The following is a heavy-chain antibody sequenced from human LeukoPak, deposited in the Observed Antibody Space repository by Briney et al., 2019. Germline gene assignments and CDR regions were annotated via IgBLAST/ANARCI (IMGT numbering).Heavy chain of an antibody. CDR1: GFTFSSYS. CDR2: ISRSSSTI. CDR3: ARVFVGYCSGGSCPSDY. Sequence: LPGGSLRLSCAASGFTFSSYSMNWVRQAPGEGRECVSYISRSSSTIYYADSVKGRFTISRDNSKNSLYLQMNRLRDEDTAVYYCARVFVGYCSGGSCPSDYWGQGTLVTVSS. V-gene: IGHV3-48*02. D-gene: IGHD2-15*01. J-gene: IGHJ4*02.